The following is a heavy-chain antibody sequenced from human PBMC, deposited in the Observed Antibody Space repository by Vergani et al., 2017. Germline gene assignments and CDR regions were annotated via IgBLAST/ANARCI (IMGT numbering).Heavy chain of an antibody. J-gene: IGHJ4*02. Sequence: QLQLQESGPGLVKPSETLSLTCTVSGGSISSSSYYWGWIRQPPGKGLEWIGSIYYSGSTYYNPSLKSRVTISVDTSKNQFSLKPSSVTAADTAVYYCAIREDIVVVPAGSAGFDYWGQGTLVTVSS. CDR1: GGSISSSSYY. CDR3: AIREDIVVVPAGSAGFDY. CDR2: IYYSGST. V-gene: IGHV4-39*01. D-gene: IGHD2-2*01.